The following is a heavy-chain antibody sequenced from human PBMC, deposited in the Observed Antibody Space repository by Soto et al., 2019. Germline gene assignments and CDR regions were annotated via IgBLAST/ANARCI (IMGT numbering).Heavy chain of an antibody. J-gene: IGHJ6*02. CDR3: ARGRKFNSATGAYYYYYGMDV. V-gene: IGHV3-9*01. D-gene: IGHD3-10*01. CDR1: GFTFDDYA. CDR2: ISWSSGSI. Sequence: LRLSCAASGFTFDDYAMHWVRQAPGKGLEWVSGISWSSGSIGYADSVKGRFTISRDNAKNSLYLQMNSLRAEDTALYYCARGRKFNSATGAYYYYYGMDVWGQGTTVTVSS.